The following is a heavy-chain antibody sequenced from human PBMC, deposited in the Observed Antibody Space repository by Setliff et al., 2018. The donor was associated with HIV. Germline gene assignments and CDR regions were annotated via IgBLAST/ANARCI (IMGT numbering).Heavy chain of an antibody. CDR1: GGPFSSYA. CDR3: ARGHSHGYGYSGSYGPFDI. V-gene: IGHV1-69*05. D-gene: IGHD1-26*01. CDR2: IIPMFGTL. Sequence: VASVKVSCKASGGPFSSYAINWVRQAPGQGLEWMGGIIPMFGTLDFAQKFQGRVTITTDESTSTAYMELNSLRSEDTAVYYCARGHSHGYGYSGSYGPFDIWGQGTMVTVSS. J-gene: IGHJ3*02.